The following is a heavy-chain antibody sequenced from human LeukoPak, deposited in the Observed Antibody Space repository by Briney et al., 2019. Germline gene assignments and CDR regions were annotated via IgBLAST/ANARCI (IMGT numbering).Heavy chain of an antibody. CDR3: AKGSSNWLDHYYFDF. J-gene: IGHJ4*02. CDR1: GFTFSSYA. V-gene: IGHV3-23*01. CDR2: ISDSGGST. D-gene: IGHD6-13*01. Sequence: GGSLRLSCAASGFTFSSYAVSWVRQAPGKGLAWVSAISDSGGSTQYADSVKGRFTISRDNSKNTLYLQMNSLRVEDTAVYYCAKGSSNWLDHYYFDFWGQGTLATVSS.